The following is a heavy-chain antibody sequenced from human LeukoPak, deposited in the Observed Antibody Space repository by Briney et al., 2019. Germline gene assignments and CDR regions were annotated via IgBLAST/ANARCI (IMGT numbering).Heavy chain of an antibody. D-gene: IGHD2-21*01. CDR1: GGSISSYY. CDR2: IYYSGST. V-gene: IGHV4-59*01. CDR3: ARTDSAMGYYYMDV. Sequence: SETLSLTCTVSGGSISSYYWSWIRQPPGKGLEWIGYIYYSGSTNYNPSLKSRVTISVDTSKNQFSLKLSSATAADTAVYYCARTDSAMGYYYMDVWGKGTTVTVSS. J-gene: IGHJ6*03.